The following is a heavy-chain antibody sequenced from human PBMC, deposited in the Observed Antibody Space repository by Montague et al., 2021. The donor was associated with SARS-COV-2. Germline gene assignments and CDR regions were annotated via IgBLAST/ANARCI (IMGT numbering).Heavy chain of an antibody. CDR3: ARGIPTVGGVIPGFDP. CDR2: IYYSGST. Sequence: SETLSLTCTVSGGSISRYYWSWIRQPPGKGLEWIGYIYYSGSTNYNPSLKSRVTISVDTSKNQFSLKLSSVTAADTAVYYCARGIPTVGGVIPGFDPWGQGTLVTVSS. V-gene: IGHV4-59*01. J-gene: IGHJ5*02. D-gene: IGHD3-10*01. CDR1: GGSISRYY.